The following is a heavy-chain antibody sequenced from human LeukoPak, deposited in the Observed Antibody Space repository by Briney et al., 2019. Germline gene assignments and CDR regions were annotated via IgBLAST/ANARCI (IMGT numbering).Heavy chain of an antibody. J-gene: IGHJ4*02. CDR2: IYHSGST. V-gene: IGHV4-38-2*02. Sequence: SETLSLTCTVSGYSISSGYYWGWIRQPPGKGLEWIGSIYHSGSTYYNPSLKSRVTISVDTSKNQFSLKLSSVTAADTAVYYCARSTGFRWPFDYWGQGTLVTVSS. CDR3: ARSTGFRWPFDY. D-gene: IGHD5-24*01. CDR1: GYSISSGYY.